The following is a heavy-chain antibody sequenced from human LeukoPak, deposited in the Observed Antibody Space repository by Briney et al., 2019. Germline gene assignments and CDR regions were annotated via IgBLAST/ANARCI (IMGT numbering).Heavy chain of an antibody. CDR1: GFTLSNAW. CDR3: ARDRSTVTTWIDY. V-gene: IGHV3-48*04. D-gene: IGHD4-17*01. Sequence: GGSLRLSCAASGFTLSNAWMNWVRQAPGKGLEWVSYISGSGTTIYYADSVKGRFTISRDNAKNSLFLQMNSLRAEDTAVYYCARDRSTVTTWIDYWGQGTLVTVSS. CDR2: ISGSGTTI. J-gene: IGHJ4*02.